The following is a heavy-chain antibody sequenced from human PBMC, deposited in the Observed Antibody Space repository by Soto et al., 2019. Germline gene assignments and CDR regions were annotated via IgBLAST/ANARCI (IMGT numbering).Heavy chain of an antibody. J-gene: IGHJ4*02. CDR2: IDPSDSYT. V-gene: IGHV5-10-1*01. CDR3: ARHTGPYYDSSGYYFFDY. CDR1: GYSFINYW. D-gene: IGHD3-22*01. Sequence: GESLKISCKGSGYSFINYWISWVRQMPGKGLEWMGRIDPSDSYTDYSPSFQGHVTISADKSISTAYLQWSSLKASDTAMYYCARHTGPYYDSSGYYFFDYWGQGTLVTVS.